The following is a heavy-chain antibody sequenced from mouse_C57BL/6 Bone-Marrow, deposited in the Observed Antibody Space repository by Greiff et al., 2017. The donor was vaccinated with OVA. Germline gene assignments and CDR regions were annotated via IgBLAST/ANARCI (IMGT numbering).Heavy chain of an antibody. Sequence: EVQVVESGEGLVKPGGSLKLSCAASGFTFSSYAMSWVRQTPEKRLEWVAYISSGGDYIYYADTVKGRFTISRDNARNTLYLQMSSLKSEDTAMYYCTREPYYYGSSYIAYWGQGTLVTVSA. J-gene: IGHJ3*01. CDR1: GFTFSSYA. CDR2: ISSGGDYI. CDR3: TREPYYYGSSYIAY. V-gene: IGHV5-9-1*02. D-gene: IGHD1-1*01.